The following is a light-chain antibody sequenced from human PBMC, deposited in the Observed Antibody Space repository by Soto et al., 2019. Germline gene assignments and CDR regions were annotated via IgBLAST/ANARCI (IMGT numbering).Light chain of an antibody. CDR2: LNSDGSH. V-gene: IGLV4-69*01. J-gene: IGLJ2*01. Sequence: QSVLTQSPSASASLGASVKLTCTLSSGHSSYAIAWHQQQPEKGPRYLMKLNSDGSHSKGDGIPDRFSGSSSGAERYLTISSLQSEDEADYSCQTWGTGPHVVFGGGTKLTVL. CDR3: QTWGTGPHVV. CDR1: SGHSSYA.